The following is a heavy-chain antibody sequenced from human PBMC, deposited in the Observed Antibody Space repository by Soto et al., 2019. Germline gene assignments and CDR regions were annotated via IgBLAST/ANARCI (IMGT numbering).Heavy chain of an antibody. D-gene: IGHD4-17*01. CDR3: ASPGRSHGDYTDAFDI. J-gene: IGHJ3*02. Sequence: PSETLSLTCTVSGGSISSYYWSWIRQPPGKGLEWIGYIYYSGSTNYNPSLKSRVTISVDTSKNQFSLKLSSVTAADTAVYYCASPGRSHGDYTDAFDIWGQGTMVT. V-gene: IGHV4-59*08. CDR1: GGSISSYY. CDR2: IYYSGST.